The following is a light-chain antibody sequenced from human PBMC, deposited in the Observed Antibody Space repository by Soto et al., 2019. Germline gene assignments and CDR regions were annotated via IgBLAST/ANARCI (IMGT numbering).Light chain of an antibody. CDR2: EVT. Sequence: QSALTQPPSASGPPGQSVTISCTGTSSDVGGYNYVSWYQQNPGRAPKLMIYEVTNRPSGVPDRFSGSKSGNTASLTVSGLQAEAEADYYGSSYSAGNNFYVVFCGGTKLTVL. J-gene: IGLJ3*02. CDR1: SSDVGGYNY. CDR3: SSYSAGNNFYVV. V-gene: IGLV2-8*01.